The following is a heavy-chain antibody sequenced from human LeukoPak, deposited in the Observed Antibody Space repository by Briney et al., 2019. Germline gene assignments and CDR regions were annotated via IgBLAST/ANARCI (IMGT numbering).Heavy chain of an antibody. CDR1: GGSISSSSYY. CDR3: ARRERIITMVRGVPSMDV. CDR2: IYYSGST. J-gene: IGHJ6*03. V-gene: IGHV4-39*01. D-gene: IGHD3-10*01. Sequence: SETLSLTCTVSGGSISSSSYYWGWIRQPPGKGLEWIGSIYYSGSTYYNPSLKSRVTISVDSSKNQFSLKLSSVTAADTAVYYCARRERIITMVRGVPSMDVWGKGTTVTVSS.